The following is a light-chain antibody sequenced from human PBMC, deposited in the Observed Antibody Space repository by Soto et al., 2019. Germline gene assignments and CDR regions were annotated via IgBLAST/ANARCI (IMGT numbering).Light chain of an antibody. CDR3: CSHSASYTFV. CDR1: SSDIGSDKL. V-gene: IGLV2-23*02. J-gene: IGLJ1*01. Sequence: QSVLAQPASVSGSPGQSITISCTGTSSDIGSDKLVSWYQQHPGRAPQLMIYDVTQRPSGVPDRFSGSKSGNTASLTISGLQAEDEADYYCCSHSASYTFVFGTGTKVTVL. CDR2: DVT.